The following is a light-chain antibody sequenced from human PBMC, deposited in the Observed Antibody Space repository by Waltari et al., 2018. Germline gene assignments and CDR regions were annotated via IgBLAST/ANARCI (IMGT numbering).Light chain of an antibody. Sequence: DIQMTQSPSALTASAGDRVTISCRASQKIYGNLAWYQQTPGKDPKLLIYSTSSLRSGIPYRFSGSGSGTDFTLTISSLQPEDFAVYFCQHYHESPYSFGQGTKVEMK. J-gene: IGKJ2*03. V-gene: IGKV1-12*01. CDR1: QKIYGN. CDR3: QHYHESPYS. CDR2: STS.